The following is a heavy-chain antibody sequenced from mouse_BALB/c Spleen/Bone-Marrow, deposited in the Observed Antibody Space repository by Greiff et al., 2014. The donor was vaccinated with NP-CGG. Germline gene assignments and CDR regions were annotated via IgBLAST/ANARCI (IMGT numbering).Heavy chain of an antibody. CDR3: TREGIYFGYDVPMDY. CDR1: GYKFTYYE. D-gene: IGHD2-2*01. V-gene: IGHV1-15*01. CDR2: IDPETGGT. Sequence: QGQPPQSGAGLVRAGALVKLSCQGSGYKFTYYEVHWGEKTPVHGLGWIGSIDPETGGTAYNQNFKGKATLTADRSSTTAYTELRSLTSEDSAVYYCTREGIYFGYDVPMDYWGQGTSVTVSS. J-gene: IGHJ4*01.